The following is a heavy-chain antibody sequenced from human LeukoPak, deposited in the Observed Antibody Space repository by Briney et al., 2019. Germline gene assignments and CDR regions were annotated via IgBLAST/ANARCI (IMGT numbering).Heavy chain of an antibody. J-gene: IGHJ4*02. CDR3: ARGRYYFDY. Sequence: SETLSLTCTVSGGSISSYYWSWIRQTPGKGLEWIGYIYYSGSTYYNPSLKSRVTISVDMSKNQFSLKLSSVTAADTAVYYCARGRYYFDYWGQGTLVTVSS. D-gene: IGHD1-26*01. CDR2: IYYSGST. CDR1: GGSISSYY. V-gene: IGHV4-59*08.